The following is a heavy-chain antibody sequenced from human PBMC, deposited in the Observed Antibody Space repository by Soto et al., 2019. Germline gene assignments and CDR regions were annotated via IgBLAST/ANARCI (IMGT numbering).Heavy chain of an antibody. CDR1: GFTFSSYE. D-gene: IGHD6-13*01. CDR2: ISSSGSTI. CDR3: ARGGSSWYTFDY. J-gene: IGHJ4*02. V-gene: IGHV3-48*03. Sequence: GGSLRLSCAASGFTFSSYEINWGRQAPGKGLEWVSYISSSGSTIYYADSVKGRFTISRDNAKNSLYLQMNSLRAEDTAVYYCARGGSSWYTFDYWGQGTLVTVSS.